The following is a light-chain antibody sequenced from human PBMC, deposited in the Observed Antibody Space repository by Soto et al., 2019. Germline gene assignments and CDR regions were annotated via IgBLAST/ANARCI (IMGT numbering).Light chain of an antibody. V-gene: IGKV3-11*01. J-gene: IGKJ5*01. CDR1: QSVRSY. Sequence: EIVLTQSPATLSLSPGERATLSCRASQSVRSYLAWYQQKPGQAPRLLVYDASNRATGIPARFSGSGSGTDFTLTIGSLEPEDFAVYYCQQRSSWPSIPFGQGTRLEI. CDR2: DAS. CDR3: QQRSSWPSIP.